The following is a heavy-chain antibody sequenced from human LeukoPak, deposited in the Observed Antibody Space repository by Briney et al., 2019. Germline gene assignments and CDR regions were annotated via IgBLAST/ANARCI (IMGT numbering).Heavy chain of an antibody. CDR2: ISSSGSTI. V-gene: IGHV3-11*01. D-gene: IGHD4-17*01. CDR3: ARDRFHYGDPKYADY. Sequence: PGGSLRLSCAASGFTFSDYYTSWIRQAPGKGLEWVSYISSSGSTIYYADSVKGRFTISRDNAKNSLYLQMNSLRAEDTAVYYCARDRFHYGDPKYADYWGQGTLVTVSS. J-gene: IGHJ4*02. CDR1: GFTFSDYY.